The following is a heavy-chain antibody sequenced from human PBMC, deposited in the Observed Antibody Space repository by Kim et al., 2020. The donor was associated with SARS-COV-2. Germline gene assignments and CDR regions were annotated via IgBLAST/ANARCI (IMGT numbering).Heavy chain of an antibody. J-gene: IGHJ4*02. Sequence: SVKVSCRASGGTFSSYAISWVRQAPGQGLEWMGGIIPIFGTANYAQKFQGRVTITADESTSTAYMELSSLRAEDTAVYYCARRPGYDPCYFDYWGQGTLVTVSS. CDR2: IIPIFGTA. CDR1: GGTFSSYA. D-gene: IGHD5-12*01. CDR3: ARRPGYDPCYFDY. V-gene: IGHV1-69*13.